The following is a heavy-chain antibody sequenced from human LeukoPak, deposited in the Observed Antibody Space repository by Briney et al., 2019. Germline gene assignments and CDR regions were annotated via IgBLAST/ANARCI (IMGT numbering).Heavy chain of an antibody. CDR2: ISGAGRET. CDR3: AKIDSPRVGWRAPFDY. CDR1: GFTFGGSA. V-gene: IGHV3-23*01. Sequence: GGSLRLSCEASGFTFGGSAMSWVRQAPGKGLEWISDISGAGRETYYADSVKGRFTISRDNSKNTLYLQLNSLGAEDTAVYFCAKIDSPRVGWRAPFDYWGQGTLVTVSS. D-gene: IGHD6-19*01. J-gene: IGHJ4*02.